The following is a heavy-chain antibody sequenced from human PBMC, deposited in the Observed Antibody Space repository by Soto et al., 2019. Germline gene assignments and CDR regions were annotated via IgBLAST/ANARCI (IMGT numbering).Heavy chain of an antibody. CDR2: INAGNGNT. CDR1: GYTFTSYA. Sequence: QVQLVQSGAEVKKPGASVKVSCKASGYTFTSYAMHWVRQAPGQRLEWMGWINAGNGNTKYSQKFQGRVTITRDTSASTAYMELSSLRSEDTAVYYCERDLNYYDSSGYLDYWGQGTLVTVSS. J-gene: IGHJ4*02. V-gene: IGHV1-3*01. D-gene: IGHD3-22*01. CDR3: ERDLNYYDSSGYLDY.